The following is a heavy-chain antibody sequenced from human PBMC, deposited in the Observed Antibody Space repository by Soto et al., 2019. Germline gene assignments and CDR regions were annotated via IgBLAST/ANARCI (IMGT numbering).Heavy chain of an antibody. CDR2: IIPILGIA. CDR1: GGTFSSNT. Sequence: QVELVQSGAEVKKPGSSVKVSCKASGGTFSSNTISWVRQAPGQGLEWMGRIIPILGIANYAQKFQGRVTITADKSTSTAYMELTSLRSEDTAVYYCAMEYCSSTSCYRDYWGQGTLVTVSS. J-gene: IGHJ4*02. D-gene: IGHD2-2*02. CDR3: AMEYCSSTSCYRDY. V-gene: IGHV1-69*02.